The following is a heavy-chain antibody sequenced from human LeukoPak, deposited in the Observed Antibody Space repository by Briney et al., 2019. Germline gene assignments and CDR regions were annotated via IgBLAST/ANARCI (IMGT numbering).Heavy chain of an antibody. CDR3: ARAAYYYDSSGYYDYIPNAFDI. CDR2: ISGSGGST. D-gene: IGHD3-22*01. Sequence: AGGSLRLSCAASGFTFSSYAMSWVRQAPGKGLEWVSAISGSGGSTYYADSVKGRFTISRDNSKNTLYLQMNSLRAEDTAVYYCARAAYYYDSSGYYDYIPNAFDIWGQGTMVTVSS. V-gene: IGHV3-23*01. J-gene: IGHJ3*02. CDR1: GFTFSSYA.